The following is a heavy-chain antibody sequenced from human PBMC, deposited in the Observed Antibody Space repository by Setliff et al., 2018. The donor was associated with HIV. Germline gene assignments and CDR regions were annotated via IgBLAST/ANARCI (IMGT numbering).Heavy chain of an antibody. CDR3: GRQVPVPGVAVTPIDY. D-gene: IGHD3-22*01. Sequence: PSETLSLTCTVSGGSISSHYWSWIRQPPGKGLEWIGHIYTSGSTNYNPSLKSRVTMSVGTSKNQFSLKVTSVTAADTAVYYCGRQVPVPGVAVTPIDYWGQGTLVTVSA. V-gene: IGHV4-59*08. J-gene: IGHJ4*02. CDR1: GGSISSHY. CDR2: IYTSGST.